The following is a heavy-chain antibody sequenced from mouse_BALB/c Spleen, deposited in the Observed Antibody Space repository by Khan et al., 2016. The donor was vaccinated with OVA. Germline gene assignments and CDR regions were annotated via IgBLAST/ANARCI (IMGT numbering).Heavy chain of an antibody. CDR1: GYTFTNYW. J-gene: IGHJ3*01. CDR2: IYPSDSYT. D-gene: IGHD1-1*02. Sequence: VQLQQSGTELVRPGASVKLSCKASGYTFTNYWINWVRQRPGQGLEWIGNIYPSDSYTNYNQKFKDKATLTVDKSSSTAYMQLSSPTSEYHAVCCCTREVVDGSSFAYWGQGTLVTVSA. V-gene: IGHV1-69*02. CDR3: TREVVDGSSFAY.